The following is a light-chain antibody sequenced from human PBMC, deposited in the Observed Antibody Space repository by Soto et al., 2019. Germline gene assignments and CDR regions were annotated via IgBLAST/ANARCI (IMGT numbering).Light chain of an antibody. CDR2: DAS. J-gene: IGKJ4*01. CDR3: QQYGSSLGVT. V-gene: IGKV3D-20*01. Sequence: EIVLTQSPATLSLSPGQRATLSCGASQSVSSNYLAWFQQRPGLAPRLLIYDASSRATGVLDRFSGSGSGTDFTLIISRLEPEDFAVYYCQQYGSSLGVTFGGGTKVDIK. CDR1: QSVSSNY.